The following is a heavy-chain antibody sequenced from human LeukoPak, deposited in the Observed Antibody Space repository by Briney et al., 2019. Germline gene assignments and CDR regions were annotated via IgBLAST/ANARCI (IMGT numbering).Heavy chain of an antibody. CDR2: IYPGDSDT. CDR1: GYSFTSYW. Sequence: GESLKISCKGSGYSFTSYWIAWVRQMPGGKGLEWLGIIYPGDSDTKYSPSFQGQVTISADKSISTAYLQWSSLRAPDTAMYYCTRQKCYYDSSGEIWGQGTMVTVSS. D-gene: IGHD3-22*01. CDR3: TRQKCYYDSSGEI. J-gene: IGHJ3*02. V-gene: IGHV5-51*01.